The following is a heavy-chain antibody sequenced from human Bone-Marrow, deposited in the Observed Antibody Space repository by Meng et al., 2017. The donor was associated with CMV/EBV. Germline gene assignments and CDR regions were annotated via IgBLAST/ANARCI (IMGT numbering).Heavy chain of an antibody. Sequence: FGLTLRGFGINWVRQAPGKGLEWVAFIRYNGSDKYYEDYVKGRFTISRDNSKDTLYLQMTSLSAEDTAVYFCTTDLVVPISGPRGDYWGQGTLVTSPQ. CDR1: GLTLRGFG. J-gene: IGHJ4*02. CDR2: IRYNGSDK. CDR3: TTDLVVPISGPRGDY. D-gene: IGHD2-2*01. V-gene: IGHV3-30*02.